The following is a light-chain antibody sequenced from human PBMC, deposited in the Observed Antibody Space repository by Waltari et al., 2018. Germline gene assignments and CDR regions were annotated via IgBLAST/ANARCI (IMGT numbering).Light chain of an antibody. V-gene: IGLV2-14*01. CDR3: SSYTAGNIVI. CDR1: SSDIGDNNY. J-gene: IGLJ2*01. Sequence: QSALTQPASVSGSPGQSIIIPCTGTSSDIGDNNYVSWYQHHPGKAPKLMMYEVNHRPSGISYRFSGSKSGSTASLTISGVQAEDEADYYCSSYTAGNIVIFGGGTKVTVL. CDR2: EVN.